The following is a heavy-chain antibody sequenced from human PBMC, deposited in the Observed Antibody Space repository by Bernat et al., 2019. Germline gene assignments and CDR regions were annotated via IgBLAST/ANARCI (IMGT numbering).Heavy chain of an antibody. D-gene: IGHD5-18*01. V-gene: IGHV3-74*01. CDR2: INSDGSST. Sequence: EVQLVESGGGLVQPGGSLRLSCVASGFTFSSYWMHWVRQAPGKGLVWVSRINSDGSSTSYADSVKGRFTISRDNAKNTLYLQMNSLRAEDTAVYYCARAALGDTAMAHYYYYMDVWGKGTTVTVSS. CDR1: GFTFSSYW. CDR3: ARAALGDTAMAHYYYYMDV. J-gene: IGHJ6*03.